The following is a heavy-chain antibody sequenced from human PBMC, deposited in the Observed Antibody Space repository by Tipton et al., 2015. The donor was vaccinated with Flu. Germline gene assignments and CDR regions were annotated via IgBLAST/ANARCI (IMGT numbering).Heavy chain of an antibody. J-gene: IGHJ4*02. CDR1: GFTFSSYE. D-gene: IGHD7-27*01. Sequence: GSLRLSCAASGFTFSSYEMNWVRQAPGKGLEWLSYISSSGNTISYADSVRGRFTISRDNTKKSLYLRLNSLRAEDTAIYYCATLTGDDYWGQGIMVTVSS. CDR2: ISSSGNTI. CDR3: ATLTGDDY. V-gene: IGHV3-48*03.